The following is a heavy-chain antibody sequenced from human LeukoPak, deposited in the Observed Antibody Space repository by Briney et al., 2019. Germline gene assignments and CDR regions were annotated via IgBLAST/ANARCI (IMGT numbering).Heavy chain of an antibody. J-gene: IGHJ6*02. V-gene: IGHV3-23*01. CDR3: AKVPYSDYGSGRPPFMDV. Sequence: PPGGSLRLSCAASGFTFSNYAMSWVRQAPGKGLEWVSTISNTGSDTYYADSVQGRFTISRDNSENTLYLQMNNLRAEDTAIHYCAKVPYSDYGSGRPPFMDVWGRGTTVAVSS. CDR2: ISNTGSDT. CDR1: GFTFSNYA. D-gene: IGHD3-10*01.